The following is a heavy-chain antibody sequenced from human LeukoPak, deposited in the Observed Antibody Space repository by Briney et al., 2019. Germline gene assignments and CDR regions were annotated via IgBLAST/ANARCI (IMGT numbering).Heavy chain of an antibody. J-gene: IGHJ4*02. CDR3: TTSPQPGVDY. Sequence: GGSLXLSCAASGFTFTNAWLTWVRQAPGKGLECVGRIKSKTHGCTTDYAAPVKDRFTIARDEAKNMLYMQMNRLKTEETAVYXCTTSPQPGVDYWGLGTLVTVSS. CDR1: GFTFTNAW. V-gene: IGHV3-15*01. CDR2: IKSKTHGCTT. D-gene: IGHD7-27*01.